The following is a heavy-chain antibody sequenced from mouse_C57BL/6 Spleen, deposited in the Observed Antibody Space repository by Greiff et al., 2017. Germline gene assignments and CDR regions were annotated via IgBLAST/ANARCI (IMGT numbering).Heavy chain of an antibody. V-gene: IGHV1-64*01. D-gene: IGHD1-1*01. J-gene: IGHJ2*01. CDR1: GYTFTSYW. CDR3: AIRGLTTVVATY. CDR2: IHPSSGST. Sequence: QVQLQQPGAELVKPGASVKLSCKASGYTFTSYWMPWVKQRPGQGLEWIGMIHPSSGSTNYNEKFKSKATLTVDKSSSTAYMQLSSLTSEDSAVYDCAIRGLTTVVATYGGQGTTLTVSS.